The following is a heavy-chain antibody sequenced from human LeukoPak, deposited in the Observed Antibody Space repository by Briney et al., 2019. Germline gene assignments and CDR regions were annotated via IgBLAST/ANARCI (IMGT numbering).Heavy chain of an antibody. CDR1: GFTFSSYA. CDR3: ARDMSGSVFDY. J-gene: IGHJ4*02. D-gene: IGHD3-10*01. CDR2: ISGSGGST. V-gene: IGHV3-23*01. Sequence: GGSLRLSCAASGFTFSSYAMSWVRQAPGKGLEWVSAISGSGGSTYYADSVKGRFTISRDNAKNSLYLQMNSLRAEDMAVYYCARDMSGSVFDYWGQGTLVTVSS.